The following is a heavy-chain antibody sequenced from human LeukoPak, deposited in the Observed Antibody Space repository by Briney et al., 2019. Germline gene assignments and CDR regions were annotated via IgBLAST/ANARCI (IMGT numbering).Heavy chain of an antibody. D-gene: IGHD6-19*01. CDR2: IYHSGST. CDR3: ARTFIAVALDY. Sequence: GSLRLSCAASGFTFSSYGMSWVRQAPGKGLEWIGSIYHSGSTYYNPSLKSRVTISVDTSKNQFSLKLSSVTAADTAVYYCARTFIAVALDYWGQGTLVTVSS. V-gene: IGHV4-38-2*01. J-gene: IGHJ4*02. CDR1: GFTFSSYG.